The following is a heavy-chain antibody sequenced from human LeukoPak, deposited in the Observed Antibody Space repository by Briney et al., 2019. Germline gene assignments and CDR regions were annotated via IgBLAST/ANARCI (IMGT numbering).Heavy chain of an antibody. D-gene: IGHD5-24*01. CDR2: INPNSGGT. CDR1: GYTFTGYY. Sequence: ASVKVSCKASGYTFTGYYMHWARQAPGQGLEWMGWINPNSGGTNYAQKFQGRVTMTRDTSISTAYMELSRLRSDDTAVYYCARGMADYYYYYMDVWGKGTTVTVSS. CDR3: ARGMADYYYYYMDV. J-gene: IGHJ6*03. V-gene: IGHV1-2*02.